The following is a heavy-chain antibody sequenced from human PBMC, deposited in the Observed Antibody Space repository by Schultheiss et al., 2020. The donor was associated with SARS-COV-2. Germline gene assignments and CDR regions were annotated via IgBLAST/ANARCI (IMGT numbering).Heavy chain of an antibody. CDR3: AREGAVYTAMVTYYGMDV. Sequence: ASVKVSCKASGYTFTGYYMHWVRQAPGQGLEWMGWINPNSGGTNYAQKFQGWVTMTRDTSISTAYMELSRLRSDDTAVYYCAREGAVYTAMVTYYGMDVWGQGTTVTVSS. CDR1: GYTFTGYY. J-gene: IGHJ6*02. CDR2: INPNSGGT. V-gene: IGHV1-2*04. D-gene: IGHD5-18*01.